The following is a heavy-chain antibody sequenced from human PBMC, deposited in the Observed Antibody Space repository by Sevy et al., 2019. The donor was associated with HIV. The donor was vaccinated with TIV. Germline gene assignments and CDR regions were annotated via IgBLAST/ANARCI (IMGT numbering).Heavy chain of an antibody. CDR2: INHSGST. CDR1: GGSFSGYY. V-gene: IGHV4-34*01. D-gene: IGHD2-2*01. J-gene: IGHJ3*02. Sequence: SETLSLTCAVYGGSFSGYYWSWIRQPPGRGLEWIGEINHSGSTNYNSSLKSRVTISEDTSKNQFYLKLSSVTAADTAVYYCARHCGSTSCSHALDIWGQGTVVTVSS. CDR3: ARHCGSTSCSHALDI.